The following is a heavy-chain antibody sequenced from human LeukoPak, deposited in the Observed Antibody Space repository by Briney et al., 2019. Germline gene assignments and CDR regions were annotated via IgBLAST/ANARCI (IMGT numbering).Heavy chain of an antibody. Sequence: GGSLRLSCAASGFTFSSYEMHWVRQAPGKGLEWVSAISGSGGSTYYADSVKGRFTISRDNSKNTLYLQMNSLRAEDTAVYYCAKDKDHSSWYGSPYYFDYWGQGTLVTVSS. J-gene: IGHJ4*02. CDR1: GFTFSSYE. D-gene: IGHD6-13*01. V-gene: IGHV3-23*01. CDR2: ISGSGGST. CDR3: AKDKDHSSWYGSPYYFDY.